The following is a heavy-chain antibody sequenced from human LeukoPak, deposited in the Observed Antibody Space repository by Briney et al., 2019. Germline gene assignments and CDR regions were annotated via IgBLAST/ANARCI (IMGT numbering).Heavy chain of an antibody. J-gene: IGHJ4*02. CDR2: INPNSGGT. D-gene: IGHD3-22*01. CDR1: GYIFIGYY. V-gene: IGHV1-2*06. Sequence: ASVKVSCKTSGYIFIGYYMHWVRQPPGQGLEWMGRINPNSGGTNYAQKFQGRVTMTRDTSIRTAYMELSRLRSDDTAVYYCARSFSSTDYDSSAYYSWGQGSLVTVSS. CDR3: ARSFSSTDYDSSAYYS.